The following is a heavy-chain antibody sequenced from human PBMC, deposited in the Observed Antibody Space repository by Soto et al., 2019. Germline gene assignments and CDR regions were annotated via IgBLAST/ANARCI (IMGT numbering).Heavy chain of an antibody. Sequence: GGSLRLSCAASGFTFSSYAMYWVRLAPHNGLDWVAVSSYHGSTKYYGDPVKGRFTISRDKSKNTLYLQMNSLRAEETAVYYCARVDTRWLQWGIDYWGQGT. V-gene: IGHV3-30-3*01. D-gene: IGHD3-16*01. J-gene: IGHJ4*02. CDR3: ARVDTRWLQWGIDY. CDR2: SSYHGSTK. CDR1: GFTFSSYA.